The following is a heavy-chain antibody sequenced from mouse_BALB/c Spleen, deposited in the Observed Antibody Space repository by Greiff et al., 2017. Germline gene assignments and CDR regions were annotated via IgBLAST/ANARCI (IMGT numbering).Heavy chain of an antibody. V-gene: IGHV5-6-3*01. J-gene: IGHJ3*01. Sequence: EVNVVESGGGLVQPGGSLKLSCAASGFTFSSYGMSWVRQTPDKRLELVATINSNGGSTYYPDSVKGRFTISRDNAKNTLYLQMSSLKSEDTAMYYCARDTYYDGYYLAWFAYWGQGTLVTVSA. CDR2: INSNGGST. CDR1: GFTFSSYG. D-gene: IGHD2-3*01. CDR3: ARDTYYDGYYLAWFAY.